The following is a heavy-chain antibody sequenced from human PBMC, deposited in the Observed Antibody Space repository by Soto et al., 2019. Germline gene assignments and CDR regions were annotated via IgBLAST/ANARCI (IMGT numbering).Heavy chain of an antibody. Sequence: QVQLVESGGGVVQPGRSPRLSCAASGFTFSSYGMHWVRQAPGKGLEWVAVISYDGSNKYYADSVKGRFTISRDNSKNTLYLQMNSLRAEDTAVYYCAKDRGSGMDVWGQGTTVTVSS. CDR1: GFTFSSYG. D-gene: IGHD3-16*01. V-gene: IGHV3-30*18. J-gene: IGHJ6*02. CDR2: ISYDGSNK. CDR3: AKDRGSGMDV.